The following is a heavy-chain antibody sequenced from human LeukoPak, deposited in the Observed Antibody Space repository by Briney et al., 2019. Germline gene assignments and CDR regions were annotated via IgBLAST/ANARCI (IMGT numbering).Heavy chain of an antibody. Sequence: GGSLRLSCAASGFTFNNYAMSWVRQVPGKGLEWVSAIGDYGGHIYYADSVKGRFTISRDNAKNSLYLQMNSLRAEDTAVYYCAREYYWGQGTLVTVSS. J-gene: IGHJ4*02. CDR2: IGDYGGHI. CDR3: AREYY. CDR1: GFTFNNYA. V-gene: IGHV3-21*01.